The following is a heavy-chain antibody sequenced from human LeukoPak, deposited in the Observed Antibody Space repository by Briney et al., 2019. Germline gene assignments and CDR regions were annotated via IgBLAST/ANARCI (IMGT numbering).Heavy chain of an antibody. J-gene: IGHJ4*02. D-gene: IGHD3-22*01. Sequence: GSLRLSCAASGFTVSSNYMSWVRQAPGKGLEWVSVIYSGGNTFYAASVKGRFTVSRDNSKNTLYLQMTSLGAEDTAVYYCARADYYDSSGYNDYWGQGTLVTVSS. CDR1: GFTVSSNY. V-gene: IGHV3-53*01. CDR3: ARADYYDSSGYNDY. CDR2: IYSGGNT.